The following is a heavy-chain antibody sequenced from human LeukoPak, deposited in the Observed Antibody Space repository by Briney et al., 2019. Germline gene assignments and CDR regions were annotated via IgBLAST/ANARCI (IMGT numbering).Heavy chain of an antibody. CDR3: AKDMRFDWTPYYFDY. J-gene: IGHJ4*02. V-gene: IGHV3-23*01. D-gene: IGHD3-9*01. CDR2: ISGSGGST. Sequence: PGGSLRLSCAASGFTFSSHAMSWVRQAPGKGLEWVSAISGSGGSTYYADSVKGRFTISRDNSKNTLYLQMNSLRAEDTAVYYCAKDMRFDWTPYYFDYWGQGTLVTVSS. CDR1: GFTFSSHA.